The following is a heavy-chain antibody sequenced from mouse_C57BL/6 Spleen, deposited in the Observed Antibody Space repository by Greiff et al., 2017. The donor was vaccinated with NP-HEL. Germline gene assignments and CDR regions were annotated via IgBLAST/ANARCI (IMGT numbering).Heavy chain of an antibody. CDR1: GYTFTSYW. J-gene: IGHJ4*01. Sequence: QVQLQQPGAELVKPGASVKLSCKASGYTFTSYWMHWVKQRPGQGLEWIGMIHPNSGSTNYNEKFKSKATLTVDKSSSTAYMQLSSLTSEDSAVYYCARKGTMVYAMDYWGQVTSVTVSS. CDR2: IHPNSGST. V-gene: IGHV1-64*01. D-gene: IGHD2-2*01. CDR3: ARKGTMVYAMDY.